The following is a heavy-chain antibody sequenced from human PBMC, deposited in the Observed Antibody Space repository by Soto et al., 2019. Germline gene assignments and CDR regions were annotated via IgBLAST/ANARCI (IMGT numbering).Heavy chain of an antibody. CDR1: GFSFSTYA. V-gene: IGHV3-23*01. CDR2: ISAGGGNT. Sequence: EVQLLESGGGLVQPGGSLRLSCAVSGFSFSTYAMSWVRQAPGKGLEWVSGISAGGGNTYYADSVRGRFTISRDNSKDTLYLQITSLRAEDTAFYYCAKHAEYLLVSWFDPWGQGTLVTVSS. CDR3: AKHAEYLLVSWFDP. J-gene: IGHJ5*02. D-gene: IGHD2-8*02.